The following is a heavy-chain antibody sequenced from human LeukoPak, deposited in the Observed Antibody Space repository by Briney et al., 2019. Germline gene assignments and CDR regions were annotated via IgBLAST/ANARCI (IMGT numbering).Heavy chain of an antibody. D-gene: IGHD2-21*02. CDR2: ISSNGGST. V-gene: IGHV3-64D*06. CDR1: GFTFSSYA. J-gene: IGHJ4*02. Sequence: GGSLRLSCSASGFTFSSYAMHWVRQAPGKGLEYVSAISSNGGSTYYADSVKGRFTISRDNSKNTLYLKMSSLRAEDTAVYYCVKGVVVVTARAFDYWGQGTLVTVSS. CDR3: VKGVVVVTARAFDY.